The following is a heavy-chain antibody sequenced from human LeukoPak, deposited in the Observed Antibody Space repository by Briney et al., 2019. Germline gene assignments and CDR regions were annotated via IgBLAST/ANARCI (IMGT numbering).Heavy chain of an antibody. Sequence: KPSENLSLTCAVYGGSFSGYYWSWIRQPPGKGLEWIVEINHSGSTNYNPSLKSRVTISVDTSKNQLSLKLSSVTAADTAVYYCARVGSSGWYRANSYYYYMDVWGKGTTVTVSS. CDR1: GGSFSGYY. J-gene: IGHJ6*03. CDR3: ARVGSSGWYRANSYYYYMDV. V-gene: IGHV4-34*01. D-gene: IGHD6-19*01. CDR2: INHSGST.